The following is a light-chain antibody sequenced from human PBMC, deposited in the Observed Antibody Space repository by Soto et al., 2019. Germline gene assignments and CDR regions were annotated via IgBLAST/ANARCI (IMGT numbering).Light chain of an antibody. Sequence: QSALTQPASVSGSPGQSITISCTGTSSDVGGYNYVSWYQQHPGKAPKLMIYDVSNRPSGVSNRFSGSKSGNTASMTISGLQAADEADYYFSSYKSSSTLGVFGTGTKLTVL. CDR3: SSYKSSSTLGV. V-gene: IGLV2-14*01. J-gene: IGLJ1*01. CDR2: DVS. CDR1: SSDVGGYNY.